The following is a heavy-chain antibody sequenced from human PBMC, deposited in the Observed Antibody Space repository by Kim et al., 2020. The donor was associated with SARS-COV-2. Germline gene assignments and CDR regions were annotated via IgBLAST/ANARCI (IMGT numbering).Heavy chain of an antibody. CDR1: GGSISSYY. CDR3: ARDRGYYDILTGSYYYYGMDV. Sequence: SETLSLTCTVSGGSISSYYWSWIRQPPGKGLEWIGYIYYSGSTNYNPSLKSRVTISVDTSKNQFSLKLSSVTAADTAVYYCARDRGYYDILTGSYYYYGMDVWGQGTTVTVSS. CDR2: IYYSGST. J-gene: IGHJ6*02. D-gene: IGHD3-9*01. V-gene: IGHV4-59*01.